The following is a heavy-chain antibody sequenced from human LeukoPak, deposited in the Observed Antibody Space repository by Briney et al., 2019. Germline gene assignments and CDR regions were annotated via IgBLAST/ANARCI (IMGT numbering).Heavy chain of an antibody. Sequence: PGGSLRLSCAASGFTFSYFWMSWVRQAPGKGLEWVANINLDGTERHYVDSVKGRFTISRGNARKSLYLQMNSLRAEDTAVYYCAKMDYDFWSGYWNFDYWGQGTLVTVSS. J-gene: IGHJ4*02. D-gene: IGHD3-3*01. CDR1: GFTFSYFW. CDR3: AKMDYDFWSGYWNFDY. CDR2: INLDGTER. V-gene: IGHV3-7*05.